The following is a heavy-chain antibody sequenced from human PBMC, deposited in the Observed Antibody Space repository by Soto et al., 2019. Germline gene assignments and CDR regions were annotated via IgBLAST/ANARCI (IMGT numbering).Heavy chain of an antibody. J-gene: IGHJ4*02. CDR1: GFSFRDYS. D-gene: IGHD2-15*01. Sequence: EVQLLESGGDLVQPGGSLRLSCAASGFSFRDYSMSWVRQAPGKGLEWVSFIDLSATTTYYRDSVKGRFTISKDKSTNTVYLQMNSLRVEDTAIYYCAKDRDPDGIYSFDYWGQGVLVTVSS. CDR3: AKDRDPDGIYSFDY. CDR2: IDLSATTT. V-gene: IGHV3-23*03.